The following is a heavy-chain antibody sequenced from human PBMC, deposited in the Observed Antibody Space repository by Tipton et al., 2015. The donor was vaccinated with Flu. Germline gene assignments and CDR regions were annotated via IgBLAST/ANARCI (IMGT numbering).Heavy chain of an antibody. CDR3: ARTRGYDAFDI. CDR1: GGSISSSSHY. CDR2: IYYSGST. J-gene: IGHJ3*02. V-gene: IGHV4-39*07. Sequence: TLSLTCTVSGGSISSSSHYWGWIRQPPGKGLEWIGSIYYSGSTYYNPSLKSRVTISVDTSKNQFSLKLSSVTAADTAVYYCARTRGYDAFDIWGQGTMVTVPS. D-gene: IGHD5-12*01.